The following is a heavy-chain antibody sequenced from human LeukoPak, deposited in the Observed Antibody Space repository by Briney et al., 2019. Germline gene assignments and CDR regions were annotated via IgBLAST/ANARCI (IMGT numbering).Heavy chain of an antibody. CDR1: GFIFTNYW. CDR2: ISYDGSNK. D-gene: IGHD4-17*01. Sequence: PGGSLRLSCAAFGFIFTNYWMSWVRQAPGKGLEWVAVISYDGSNKYYADSVKGRFTISRDNSKNTLYLQMNSLRAEDTAVYYCARDYGGNGYFDYWGQGTLVTVSS. J-gene: IGHJ4*02. CDR3: ARDYGGNGYFDY. V-gene: IGHV3-30-3*01.